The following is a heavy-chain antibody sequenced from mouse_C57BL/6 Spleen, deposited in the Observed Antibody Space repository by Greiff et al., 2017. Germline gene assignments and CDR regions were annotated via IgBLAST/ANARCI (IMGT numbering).Heavy chain of an antibody. CDR3: AREDGSSTMDY. CDR1: GFTFSSYA. D-gene: IGHD1-1*01. V-gene: IGHV5-4*01. J-gene: IGHJ4*01. Sequence: EVQLVESGGGLVKPGGSLKLSCAASGFTFSSYAMSWVRQTPEKRLEWVATISDGGSYTYYPDNVKGRFTISRDNAKNNLYLQMSHLKSEDTAMYYCAREDGSSTMDYWGQGTSVTVSS. CDR2: ISDGGSYT.